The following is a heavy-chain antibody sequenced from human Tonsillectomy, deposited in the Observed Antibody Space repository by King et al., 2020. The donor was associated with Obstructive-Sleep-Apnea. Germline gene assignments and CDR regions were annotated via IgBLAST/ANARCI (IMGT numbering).Heavy chain of an antibody. CDR1: CYTSSTFV. D-gene: IGHD1-1*01. J-gene: IGHJ4*02. CDR2: IDSENGNK. V-gene: IGHV1-3*04. CDR3: ARDLWNHYFDY. Sequence: QLVQSGAEVKKPGASVKVSCKAPCYTSSTFVMHCLHPAPGQRLEWMGWIDSENGNKRSSQKFQGRLTTTRDTSASTVYMELSSLRSEDTAVYYCARDLWNHYFDYWGQGTLVTVSA.